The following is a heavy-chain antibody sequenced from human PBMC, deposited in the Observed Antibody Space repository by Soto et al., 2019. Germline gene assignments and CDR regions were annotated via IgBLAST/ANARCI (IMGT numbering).Heavy chain of an antibody. Sequence: QLQLQESGPGLVKPSETLSLTCTVSGGSISSSSYYWGWIRQPPGKGLEWIGSIYYSGSTYYNPSLKSRFTISVDTSKSQFSLKLSCVTAADTAVYYCAGGRGDYYYGMDVWGQGTTVTVSS. J-gene: IGHJ6*02. V-gene: IGHV4-39*01. CDR1: GGSISSSSYY. D-gene: IGHD3-10*01. CDR2: IYYSGST. CDR3: AGGRGDYYYGMDV.